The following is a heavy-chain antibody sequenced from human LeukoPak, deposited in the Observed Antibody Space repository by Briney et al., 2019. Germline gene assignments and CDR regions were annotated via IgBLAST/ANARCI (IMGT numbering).Heavy chain of an antibody. CDR2: ISPNSGGT. CDR3: ARGSPEAGATRGYFDN. Sequence: ASVKVSCKASGYTFTGYFVHWLRQAPGHGLEWMGWISPNSGGTDYAQRFQGGVTLTRDTSISTAYMELSSLRSDDTAVYYCARGSPEAGATRGYFDNWGQGTLVTVSS. J-gene: IGHJ4*02. V-gene: IGHV1-2*02. CDR1: GYTFTGYF. D-gene: IGHD1-26*01.